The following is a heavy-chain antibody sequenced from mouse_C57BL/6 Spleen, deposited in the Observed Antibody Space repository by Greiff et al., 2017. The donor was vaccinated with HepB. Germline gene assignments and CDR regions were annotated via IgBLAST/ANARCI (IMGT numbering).Heavy chain of an antibody. CDR2: ISNGGGST. J-gene: IGHJ2*01. CDR1: GFTFSDYY. CDR3: QRGGNQGFDS. V-gene: IGHV5-12*01. D-gene: IGHD1-1*02. Sequence: DVKLVESGGGLVQPGGSLKLSCAASGFTFSDYYMYWVRQTPEKRLEWVAYISNGGGSTYYPDTVKGRFTISRDNAKNTLYLQMSRLKSEDTAMYYWQRGGNQGFDSGGQGTPLTVPS.